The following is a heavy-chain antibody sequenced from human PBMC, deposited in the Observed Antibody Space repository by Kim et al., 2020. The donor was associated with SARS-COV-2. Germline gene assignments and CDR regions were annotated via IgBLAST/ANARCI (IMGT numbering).Heavy chain of an antibody. CDR1: GGTFSSYA. V-gene: IGHV1-69*13. CDR3: ARDGSGSRGMDV. CDR2: IIPIFGTA. D-gene: IGHD3-10*01. Sequence: SVKVSCKASGGTFSSYAISWVRQAPGQGLEWMGGIIPIFGTANYAQKFQGRVTITADESTSTAYMELSSLRSEDTAVYYCARDGSGSRGMDVWGQGTTVTVSS. J-gene: IGHJ6*02.